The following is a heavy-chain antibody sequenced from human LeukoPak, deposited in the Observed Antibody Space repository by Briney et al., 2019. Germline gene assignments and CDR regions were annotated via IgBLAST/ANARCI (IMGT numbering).Heavy chain of an antibody. CDR2: MKQDGSEK. Sequence: GGSLRLSCAVSGINFRGYWMAWVRQAPGKGLEWVANMKQDGSEKYYVDSVKGRFTISRENAKNSLYREMKSLRVEDTAVYYCARDLGHTGYDLYDYWGQGTLVTVSS. CDR3: ARDLGHTGYDLYDY. J-gene: IGHJ4*02. CDR1: GINFRGYW. D-gene: IGHD5-12*01. V-gene: IGHV3-7*01.